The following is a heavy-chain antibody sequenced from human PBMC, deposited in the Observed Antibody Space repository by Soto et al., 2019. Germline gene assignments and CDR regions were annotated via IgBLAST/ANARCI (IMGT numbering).Heavy chain of an antibody. CDR2: IWYDGSNK. CDR3: ARADTLYYDFWSGYSYYYYGMDV. CDR1: GFTFSSYG. J-gene: IGHJ6*02. V-gene: IGHV3-33*01. D-gene: IGHD3-3*01. Sequence: GGSLRLSCAASGFTFSSYGMHWVRPAPGKGLEWVAVIWYDGSNKYYADSVKGRFTISRDNSKNTLYLQMNSLRAEDTAVYYCARADTLYYDFWSGYSYYYYGMDVWGQGTTVTVSS.